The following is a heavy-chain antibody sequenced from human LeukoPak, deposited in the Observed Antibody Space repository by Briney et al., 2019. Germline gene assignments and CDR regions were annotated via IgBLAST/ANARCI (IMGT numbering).Heavy chain of an antibody. CDR3: ATVRSYNWNGGGWFDP. CDR1: GYTLTELS. D-gene: IGHD1-1*01. Sequence: ASVKVSCEVSGYTLTELSMHWVRQAPGKGLEWMGGFDPEDGETIYAQKFQGRVTMTEDTSADTAYMELSSLRSEDTAVYYCATVRSYNWNGGGWFDPWGQGTLVTVSS. CDR2: FDPEDGET. V-gene: IGHV1-24*01. J-gene: IGHJ5*02.